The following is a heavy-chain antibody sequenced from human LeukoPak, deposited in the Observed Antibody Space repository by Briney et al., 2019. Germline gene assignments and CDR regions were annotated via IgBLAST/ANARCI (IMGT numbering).Heavy chain of an antibody. CDR1: GGSIGPYY. CDR2: IYYSGST. V-gene: IGHV4-59*01. D-gene: IGHD5-24*01. J-gene: IGHJ5*02. CDR3: AREEIRSWFDP. Sequence: SETLSLTCLLSGGSIGPYYWSWIRQPPGKGLEWIGYIYYSGSTNYNPSLKSRVTISVDTSKNQFSLKLSSVTAADTAVYYCAREEIRSWFDPWGQGTLVTVSS.